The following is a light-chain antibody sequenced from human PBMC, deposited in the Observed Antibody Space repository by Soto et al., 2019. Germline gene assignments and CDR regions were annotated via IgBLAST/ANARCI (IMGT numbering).Light chain of an antibody. CDR3: SSYAGSSNV. J-gene: IGLJ1*01. V-gene: IGLV2-8*01. CDR2: EVN. CDR1: SSDVGGYNY. Sequence: QSGLTQPPSASGSPGHSVAISCTGTSSDVGGYNYVSWYQQHPGKAPKLMIYEVNKRPSGVPDRFSGSKSGNTASLTVSGLQAEDEADYYCSSYAGSSNVFGTGTKVTVL.